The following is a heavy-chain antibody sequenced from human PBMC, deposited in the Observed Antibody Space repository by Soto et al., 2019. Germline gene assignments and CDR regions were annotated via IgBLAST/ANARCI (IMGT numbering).Heavy chain of an antibody. CDR2: LTYNGGS. CDR3: ASRNTRQLVDL. D-gene: IGHD6-6*01. J-gene: IGHJ5*02. V-gene: IGHV4-59*12. Sequence: SETLSLTCTVSGDSTYNSYWSWIRQAPGKGPEWLGYLTYNGGSKHNPSLQGRASMSVDTSQNRCSLSLNSVTAADTAVCYCASRNTRQLVDLWGQGILVTVSS. CDR1: GDSTYNSY.